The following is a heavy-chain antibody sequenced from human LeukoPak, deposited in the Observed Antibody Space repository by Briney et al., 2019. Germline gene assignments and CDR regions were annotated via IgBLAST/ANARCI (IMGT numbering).Heavy chain of an antibody. V-gene: IGHV4-59*08. CDR2: IFYSGST. CDR1: GGSLSNYY. CDR3: ARGPEIVGGKAWFDP. J-gene: IGHJ5*02. D-gene: IGHD3-22*01. Sequence: PSETLSLTCTVSGGSLSNYYWSWIRQPPGKGLEWIGYIFYSGSTNYNPSLKSRVTISQDTSKNQFSLKLSSVTAADTAVYYCARGPEIVGGKAWFDPWGQGTLVTVSS.